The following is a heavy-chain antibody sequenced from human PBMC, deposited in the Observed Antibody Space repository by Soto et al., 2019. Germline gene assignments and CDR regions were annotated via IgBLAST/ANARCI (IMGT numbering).Heavy chain of an antibody. CDR2: ISRDSGTI. D-gene: IGHD2-21*02. CDR1: GFTFEDYA. J-gene: IGHJ4*02. V-gene: IGHV3-9*01. CDR3: ARDLSHIVVVTAPLFDY. Sequence: EVQLVESGGGLVQLGRSLRLSCAASGFTFEDYAMHWVRQAPGKGLEWVSGISRDSGTIGYADSVKGRFTISRDNAKNSLYLQINSLSGEDTAFYYCARDLSHIVVVTAPLFDYWGQGTLVTVSS.